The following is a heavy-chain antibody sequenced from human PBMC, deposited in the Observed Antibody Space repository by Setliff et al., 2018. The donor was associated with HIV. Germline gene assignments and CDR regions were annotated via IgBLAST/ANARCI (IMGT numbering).Heavy chain of an antibody. CDR1: GYTFRRFG. V-gene: IGHV1-18*04. CDR2: ISASNGDT. Sequence: ASVKVSCKASGYTFRRFGITWVRQAPGQGLEWMGWISASNGDTNYAQKFQGRVTMTTDTSTSTAYMELRSLRSDDTAVYFCARDGEYQVLHYYYSGMDVWGQGTTVTVSS. D-gene: IGHD2-2*01. CDR3: ARDGEYQVLHYYYSGMDV. J-gene: IGHJ6*02.